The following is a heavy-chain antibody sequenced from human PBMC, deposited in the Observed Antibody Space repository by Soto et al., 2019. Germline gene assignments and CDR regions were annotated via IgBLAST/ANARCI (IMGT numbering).Heavy chain of an antibody. J-gene: IGHJ1*01. CDR2: IDPSDSYT. V-gene: IGHV5-10-1*01. CDR1: GYSFTSYW. Sequence: GDSLKISCKGSGYSFTSYWISWVRQMPGKGLEWMGRIDPSDSYTNYSPSFQGHVTISADKSISTAYLQWSSLKASDTAMYYCAVTPQQQLVPGEYFQHWGQGTLVTVSS. D-gene: IGHD6-13*01. CDR3: AVTPQQQLVPGEYFQH.